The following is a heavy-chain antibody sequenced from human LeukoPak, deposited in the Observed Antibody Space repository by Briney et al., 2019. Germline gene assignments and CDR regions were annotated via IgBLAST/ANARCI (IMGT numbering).Heavy chain of an antibody. Sequence: SAKVSCKASGGTFSSYAISWVRQAPGQGLEWMGGIIPIFGTANYAQKFQGRVTITADESTSTAYMELSSLRSEDTAVYYCASRVGGNSAEGYFDYWGQGTLVTVSS. V-gene: IGHV1-69*13. CDR1: GGTFSSYA. CDR2: IIPIFGTA. CDR3: ASRVGGNSAEGYFDY. D-gene: IGHD4-23*01. J-gene: IGHJ4*02.